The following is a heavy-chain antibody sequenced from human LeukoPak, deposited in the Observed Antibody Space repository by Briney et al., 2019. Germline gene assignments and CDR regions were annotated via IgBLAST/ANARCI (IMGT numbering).Heavy chain of an antibody. Sequence: PSETLSLTCTVSGGSISSYYWSWIRQPPGKGLEWIGYIYYSGSTNYNPSLQSRVTISVDTSKNQFSLKLSSVTAADTAVYYCARAQRPYYDFWSGYYDLWGQGTLVTVSS. CDR2: IYYSGST. CDR3: ARAQRPYYDFWSGYYDL. J-gene: IGHJ4*02. V-gene: IGHV4-59*08. D-gene: IGHD3-3*01. CDR1: GGSISSYY.